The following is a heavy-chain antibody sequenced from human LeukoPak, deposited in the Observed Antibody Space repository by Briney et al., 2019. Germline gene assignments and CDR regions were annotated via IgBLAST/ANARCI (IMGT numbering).Heavy chain of an antibody. CDR2: ISYDGSNK. CDR3: ARYDYGDYALDY. J-gene: IGHJ4*02. V-gene: IGHV3-30*09. D-gene: IGHD4-17*01. CDR1: GFTFSSYA. Sequence: GGSLRLSCAASGFTFSSYAMHWVRQAPGKGLEWVAVISYDGSNKYYADSVKGRFAISRDNSKNTLYLQMDSLRAEDTAVYYCARYDYGDYALDYWGQGTLVTVSP.